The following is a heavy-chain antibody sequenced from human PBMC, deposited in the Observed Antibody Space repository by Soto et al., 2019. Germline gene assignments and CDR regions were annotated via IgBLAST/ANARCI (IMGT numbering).Heavy chain of an antibody. CDR2: INSDGSST. CDR1: GFTFSSYW. V-gene: IGHV3-74*01. J-gene: IGHJ4*02. CDR3: VRTSLVVAAATREDY. Sequence: HPGGSLRLSCAASGFTFSSYWMHWVRQAPGKGPVWVSRINSDGSSTSYADSVKGRFTISRDNAKNTLYLQMNSLRAEDTAVYYCVRTSLVVAAATREDYWGQGTLVTVSS. D-gene: IGHD2-15*01.